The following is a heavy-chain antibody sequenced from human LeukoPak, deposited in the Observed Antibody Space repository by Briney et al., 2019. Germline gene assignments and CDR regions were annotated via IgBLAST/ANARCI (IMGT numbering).Heavy chain of an antibody. CDR3: ARDRYYYDSNNDYYYYYYMDV. J-gene: IGHJ6*03. V-gene: IGHV1-2*06. Sequence: ASVKVSCKASGYTFTGYYMHWVRQAPGQGLEWMGRINPNSGGTNYAQEFQGRVTMTRDTSISTAYMELSRLRSDDTAVYYCARDRYYYDSNNDYYYYYYMDVWGKGTTVTVSS. CDR1: GYTFTGYY. D-gene: IGHD3-22*01. CDR2: INPNSGGT.